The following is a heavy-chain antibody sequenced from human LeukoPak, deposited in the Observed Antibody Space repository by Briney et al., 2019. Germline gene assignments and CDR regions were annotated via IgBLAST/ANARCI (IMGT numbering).Heavy chain of an antibody. CDR2: IYPGDSDT. J-gene: IGHJ4*02. D-gene: IGHD2-15*01. Sequence: GESLKISCMGSGYSFTNYWIGWVRQMPGKGLAWMRIIYPGDSDTRYSPSFQGPVTISADKSISTAYLQWSSLKASDTAMYFCALNPRGYCSGGRCYIGYWGQGTLVTVSS. V-gene: IGHV5-51*03. CDR1: GYSFTNYW. CDR3: ALNPRGYCSGGRCYIGY.